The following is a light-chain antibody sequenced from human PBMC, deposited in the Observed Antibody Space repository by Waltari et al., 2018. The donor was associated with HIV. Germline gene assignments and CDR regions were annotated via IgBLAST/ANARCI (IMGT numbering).Light chain of an antibody. Sequence: EIVLTQSPGTLSLSPGERATLSCRASQSVSSSYLAWDQQKPGQAPSLLIYGASSSAPGIPDRFSGSGSGTDFTLTISRLEPEDFAVYYCQQYGSSPKTFGQGTKLEIK. CDR2: GAS. J-gene: IGKJ2*01. V-gene: IGKV3-20*01. CDR1: QSVSSSY. CDR3: QQYGSSPKT.